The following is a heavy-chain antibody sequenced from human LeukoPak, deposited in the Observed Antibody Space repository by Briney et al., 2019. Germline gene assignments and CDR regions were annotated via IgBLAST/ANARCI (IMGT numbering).Heavy chain of an antibody. J-gene: IGHJ4*02. CDR1: GFTFSSYS. Sequence: PGGSLRLSCAASGFTFSSYSMNWVRQAPGKGLEWVSAISGSGGSTYYADSVKGRFTISRDNSKNTLYLQMNSLRAEDTAVYYCAKDPGITIFGVVTGYWGQGTLVTVSS. D-gene: IGHD3-3*01. V-gene: IGHV3-23*01. CDR3: AKDPGITIFGVVTGY. CDR2: ISGSGGST.